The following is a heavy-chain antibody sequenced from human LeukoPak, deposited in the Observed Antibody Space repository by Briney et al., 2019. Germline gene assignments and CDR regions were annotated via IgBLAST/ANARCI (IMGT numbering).Heavy chain of an antibody. J-gene: IGHJ4*02. D-gene: IGHD6-13*01. CDR2: IVVGSGNT. CDR3: AACPEWIAAAGN. Sequence: SVKVSCKASGFTFTSSATQWVRQARGQRLEWIGWIVVGSGNTNYAQKSQERVTITRDMSTSTAHRELSRVRSEDTAVYYCAACPEWIAAAGNWGQGTLVTVSS. V-gene: IGHV1-58*02. CDR1: GFTFTSSA.